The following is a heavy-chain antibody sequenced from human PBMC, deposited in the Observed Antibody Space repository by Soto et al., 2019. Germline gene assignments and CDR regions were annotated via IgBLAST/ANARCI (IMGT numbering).Heavy chain of an antibody. D-gene: IGHD3-10*01. J-gene: IGHJ6*02. Sequence: GSLRLSCAASGFTFSSYAMSWVRQAPGKGLEWVSAISGSGGSTYYADSVKGRFTISRDNSKNTLYLQMNSLRAEDTAVYYCAKEGWFGELFYYYGMDVWGQGTTVTVSS. CDR1: GFTFSSYA. CDR2: ISGSGGST. CDR3: AKEGWFGELFYYYGMDV. V-gene: IGHV3-23*01.